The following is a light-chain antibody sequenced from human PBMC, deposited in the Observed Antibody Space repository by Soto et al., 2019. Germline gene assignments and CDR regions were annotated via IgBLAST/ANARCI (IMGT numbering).Light chain of an antibody. Sequence: QSVLTQPPSASGTPGQRVTISCSGSTSNIGRTYVYWYQRLPGTAPKLLIYKNDQRPSGVPDRFSGSKSGTSVSLAISGLRSEDEGDYYCAAWDDSLRVVFGGGTKLTVL. V-gene: IGLV1-47*01. J-gene: IGLJ2*01. CDR3: AAWDDSLRVV. CDR1: TSNIGRTY. CDR2: KND.